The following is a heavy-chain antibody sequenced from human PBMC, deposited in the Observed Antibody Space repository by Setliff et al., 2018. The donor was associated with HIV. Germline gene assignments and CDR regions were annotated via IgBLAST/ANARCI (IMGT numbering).Heavy chain of an antibody. Sequence: SVKVSCKASGDIFNNNAINWVRQAPGQGLEWMGGIIPIFGTANYAQKFQGRVTITADESTSTAYMELSSLRSEDTAVYYCARTWYSGAQYYNYMDVWGKGTTVTVSS. V-gene: IGHV1-69*13. CDR2: IIPIFGTA. CDR1: GDIFNNNA. CDR3: ARTWYSGAQYYNYMDV. J-gene: IGHJ6*03. D-gene: IGHD1-26*01.